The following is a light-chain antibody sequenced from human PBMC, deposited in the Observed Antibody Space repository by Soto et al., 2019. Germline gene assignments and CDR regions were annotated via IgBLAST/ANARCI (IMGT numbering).Light chain of an antibody. CDR2: DVT. Sequence: QSALTQPRSVSGSRGQSVTISCTGTTSDVGAYNSVAWYQHQPGKVPNLLIYDVTKRPSGVPDRFSGSKSGNTASLTIYGLQADDEADYFCFSYSGSNTFYVVGTGTKVTV. J-gene: IGLJ1*01. CDR3: FSYSGSNTFYV. V-gene: IGLV2-11*01. CDR1: TSDVGAYNS.